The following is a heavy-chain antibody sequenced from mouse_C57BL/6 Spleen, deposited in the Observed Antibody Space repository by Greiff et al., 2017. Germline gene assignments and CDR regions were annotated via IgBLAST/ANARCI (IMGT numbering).Heavy chain of an antibody. V-gene: IGHV1-80*01. J-gene: IGHJ1*03. Sequence: QVQLQQSGAELVKPGASVKISCKASGYAFSSYWMNWVKQRPGKGLEWIGQIYPGDGATNYNGKFKGKATLTADKSSSTAYMQLSSLTSEDSAVYFCARITTVVDWYFDVWGTGTTVTVSS. CDR2: IYPGDGAT. CDR1: GYAFSSYW. D-gene: IGHD1-1*01. CDR3: ARITTVVDWYFDV.